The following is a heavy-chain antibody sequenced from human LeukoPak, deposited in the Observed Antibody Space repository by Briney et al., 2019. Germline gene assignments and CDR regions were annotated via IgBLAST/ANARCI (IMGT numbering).Heavy chain of an antibody. J-gene: IGHJ4*02. CDR3: AKGHRTYYYGSGSEYFDY. Sequence: GGSLRLSCAASGFTFSSYAMSWVRQAPGKGLEWVSAISGSGGSTYYADSVKGRFTISRDNSKNTLYPQMNSLRAEDTAVYYCAKGHRTYYYGSGSEYFDYWGQGTLVTVSS. CDR1: GFTFSSYA. D-gene: IGHD3-10*01. CDR2: ISGSGGST. V-gene: IGHV3-23*01.